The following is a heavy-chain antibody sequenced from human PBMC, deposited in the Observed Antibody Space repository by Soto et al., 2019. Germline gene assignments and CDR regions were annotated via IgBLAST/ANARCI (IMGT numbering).Heavy chain of an antibody. D-gene: IGHD2-21*01. CDR2: INPSGGST. V-gene: IGHV1-46*01. Sequence: QVQLVQSGAEVKKPGASVKVSCKASGYTFTSYYMHWVRQAPGQGLEWMGIINPSGGSTSYAQTFQGRVPMTRDTSTSTVYMELSSLRSEDTAVYYCARGLNPAEFDYWGQGTLVTVSS. CDR3: ARGLNPAEFDY. J-gene: IGHJ4*02. CDR1: GYTFTSYY.